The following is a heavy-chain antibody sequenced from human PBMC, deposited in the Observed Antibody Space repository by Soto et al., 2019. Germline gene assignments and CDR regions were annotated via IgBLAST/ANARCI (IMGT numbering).Heavy chain of an antibody. Sequence: SETLSLTCAVYGGSFSGHYLSLIRQSPGKGLEWIGEINHSGSTNQNPSLKSRVTISVDTSKNQFSLKLSSVTAADTAVYYCARGHRQQRTHYYYYGMDVWGQGTTVTVSS. CDR1: GGSFSGHY. CDR3: ARGHRQQRTHYYYYGMDV. CDR2: INHSGST. V-gene: IGHV4-34*01. D-gene: IGHD6-13*01. J-gene: IGHJ6*02.